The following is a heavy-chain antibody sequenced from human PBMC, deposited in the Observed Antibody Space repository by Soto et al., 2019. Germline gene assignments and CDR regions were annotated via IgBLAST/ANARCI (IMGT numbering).Heavy chain of an antibody. CDR1: GYTFTSYY. CDR3: ARGATIFGVVDWFDP. CDR2: INPSGGST. V-gene: IGHV1-46*01. D-gene: IGHD3-3*01. Sequence: AASVKVSCKASGYTFTSYYMHWVRQAPGLGLEWMGIINPSGGSTSYAQKFQGRVTMTRDTSTSTVYMELSSLRSEDTAVYYCARGATIFGVVDWFDPWGQGTLVTVSS. J-gene: IGHJ5*02.